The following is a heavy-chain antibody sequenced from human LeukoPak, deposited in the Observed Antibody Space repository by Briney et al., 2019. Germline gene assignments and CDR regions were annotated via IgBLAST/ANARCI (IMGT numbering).Heavy chain of an antibody. CDR1: GFTFSDYY. CDR3: ARVEVGGPFDY. J-gene: IGHJ4*02. D-gene: IGHD1-26*01. CDR2: ISSSSTI. V-gene: IGHV3-69-1*01. Sequence: GGSLRLSCAASGFTFSDYYMSWIRQAPGKGLEWVSYISSSSTIYYADSVKGRFTISRDNAKNSLYLQMNSLRAEDTAVYYCARVEVGGPFDYWGQGTLVTVSS.